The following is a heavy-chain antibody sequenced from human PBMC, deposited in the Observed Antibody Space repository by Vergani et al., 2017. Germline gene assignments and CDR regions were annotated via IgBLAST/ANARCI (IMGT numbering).Heavy chain of an antibody. CDR2: INSDGSST. CDR3: ARDAGYYDSSGYLKEY. Sequence: EVQLVESGGGLVQPGGSLRLSCAASGFTFSSYWMHWVRQAPGKGLVWVSRINSDGSSTRYADSVKGRFTISRDNAKNTLYQQMNSLRAEDTAVYYCARDAGYYDSSGYLKEYWGQGTLVTVSA. D-gene: IGHD3-22*01. CDR1: GFTFSSYW. J-gene: IGHJ4*02. V-gene: IGHV3-74*01.